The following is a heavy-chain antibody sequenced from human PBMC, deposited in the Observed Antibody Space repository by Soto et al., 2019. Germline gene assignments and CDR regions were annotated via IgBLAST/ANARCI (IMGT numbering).Heavy chain of an antibody. CDR3: AKKTSAVPAALDY. CDR2: MSATSGST. J-gene: IGHJ4*01. Sequence: EVQLVESGGGLVQPGGSLRLSCSASGFTFSSYAMSWVRQAPGKGLEWVSVMSATSGSTFYADSVKGRFTISRDNSKNTLWLQLNSLRAEDTAVYYCAKKTSAVPAALDYWGHGTLVTVSS. CDR1: GFTFSSYA. D-gene: IGHD2-2*01. V-gene: IGHV3-23*04.